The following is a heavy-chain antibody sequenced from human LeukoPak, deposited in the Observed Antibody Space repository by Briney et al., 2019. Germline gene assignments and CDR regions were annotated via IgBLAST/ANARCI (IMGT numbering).Heavy chain of an antibody. V-gene: IGHV3-30*18. J-gene: IGHJ5*02. Sequence: GGSLRLSCAASGFTFSSYGMHWVRQAPGKGLEWVAVISYDGSDKYYADSVKGRFTISRDNSKNTLYLQMNSLRAEDTAVYFCAKDDYYDSSGDPNWFDHWGQGTLVTVSS. CDR3: AKDDYYDSSGDPNWFDH. D-gene: IGHD3-22*01. CDR1: GFTFSSYG. CDR2: ISYDGSDK.